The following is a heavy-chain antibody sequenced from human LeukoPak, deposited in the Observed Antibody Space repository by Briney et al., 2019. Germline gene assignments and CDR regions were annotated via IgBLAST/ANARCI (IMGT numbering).Heavy chain of an antibody. J-gene: IGHJ6*02. Sequence: SETLSLTCSVSGGSLSSSSYYWVWIRQPPGKGLEWIGSVYYSGNTYYSPSLKSRITISVDTSKNQFSLKVTSVAAADTAVYYCARRGLPVTRYGMDVWGQGTTVTVSS. D-gene: IGHD4-17*01. CDR3: ARRGLPVTRYGMDV. CDR2: VYYSGNT. CDR1: GGSLSSSSYY. V-gene: IGHV4-39*01.